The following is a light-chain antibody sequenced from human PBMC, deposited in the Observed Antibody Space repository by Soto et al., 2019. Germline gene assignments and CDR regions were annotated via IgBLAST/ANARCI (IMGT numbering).Light chain of an antibody. J-gene: IGLJ1*01. CDR2: DVS. Sequence: QSVLTQPRSVSGSPGQSVTISCTGTSSDVGAYNYVSWYQRHAGKAPKVIIHDVSARPSGVPDRFSASKSGHTASLTISGLQTEDEADYYCYSYAGNYVYVFGSGTKVTVL. V-gene: IGLV2-11*01. CDR1: SSDVGAYNY. CDR3: YSYAGNYVYV.